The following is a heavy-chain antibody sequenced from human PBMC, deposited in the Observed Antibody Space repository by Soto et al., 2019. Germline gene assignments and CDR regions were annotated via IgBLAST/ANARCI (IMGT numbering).Heavy chain of an antibody. D-gene: IGHD6-19*01. CDR2: ISSSSSYI. CDR3: ARDSSGWYELGSNWFDP. CDR1: GFTFSSYS. J-gene: IGHJ5*02. V-gene: IGHV3-21*01. Sequence: EVQLVESGGGLVKPGGSLRLSCAASGFTFSSYSMNWVRQAPGKGLEWVSSISSSSSYIYYADSVKGRFTISRDNDKYSMFMQMNSMGGEVTAVCYYARDSSGWYELGSNWFDPWGQGTLVTVSS.